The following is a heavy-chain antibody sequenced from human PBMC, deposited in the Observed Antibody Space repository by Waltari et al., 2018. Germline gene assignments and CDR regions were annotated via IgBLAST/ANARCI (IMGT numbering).Heavy chain of an antibody. D-gene: IGHD3-22*01. CDR2: INHSGST. V-gene: IGHV4-34*01. CDR3: ARQAGLTYYYDRRRAFDI. J-gene: IGHJ3*02. Sequence: QVQLQQWGAGLLKPSETLSLTCAVYGGSFSGYYWSWIRQPPGKGLEWIGEINHSGSTNYNPSLKSRVTISVDTSKNQFSLKLSSVTAADTAVYYCARQAGLTYYYDRRRAFDIWGQGTMVTVSS. CDR1: GGSFSGYY.